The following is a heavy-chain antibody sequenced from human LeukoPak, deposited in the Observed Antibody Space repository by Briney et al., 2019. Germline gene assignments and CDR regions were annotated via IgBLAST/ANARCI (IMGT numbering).Heavy chain of an antibody. J-gene: IGHJ3*02. CDR2: IRSKTYGGTT. Sequence: PGRSLRLSCTVSGFTFGDYAMNWVRQAPGKGLEWVSFIRSKTYGGTTEYAASVKGRFSISRDDSKSIAYLQMNSLKTEDTAVYYCTRGGAGSGTFDIWGQGIMVTVSS. CDR1: GFTFGDYA. V-gene: IGHV3-49*04. CDR3: TRGGAGSGTFDI. D-gene: IGHD4/OR15-4a*01.